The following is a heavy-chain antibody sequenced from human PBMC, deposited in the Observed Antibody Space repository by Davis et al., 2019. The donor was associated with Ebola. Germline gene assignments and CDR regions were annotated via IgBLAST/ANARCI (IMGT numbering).Heavy chain of an antibody. CDR1: GFTFSGSA. D-gene: IGHD6-13*01. CDR2: IRSKANSYAT. CDR3: TRLIDYSSSWYYGMDV. Sequence: GESLKISCAASGFTFSGSAMHWVRQASGKGLEWVGRIRSKANSYATAYAASVKGRFAISRDDSKNTAYLQMSSLKTEDTAVYYCTRLIDYSSSWYYGMDVWGQGTTVTVSS. J-gene: IGHJ6*02. V-gene: IGHV3-73*01.